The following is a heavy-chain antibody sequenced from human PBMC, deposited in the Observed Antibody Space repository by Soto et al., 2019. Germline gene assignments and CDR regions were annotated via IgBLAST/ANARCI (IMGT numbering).Heavy chain of an antibody. D-gene: IGHD3-3*01. CDR1: GGSISSYY. J-gene: IGHJ3*02. V-gene: IGHV4-59*12. CDR3: ARDGRDYDFWSGLRAFDI. Sequence: SETLSLTCTVSGGSISSYYWSWIRQPPGKGLEWIGYIYYSGSTNYNPSLKSRFTISRDNAKNSLYLQMNSLRAEDTAVYYCARDGRDYDFWSGLRAFDIWGQGTMVTVSS. CDR2: IYYSGST.